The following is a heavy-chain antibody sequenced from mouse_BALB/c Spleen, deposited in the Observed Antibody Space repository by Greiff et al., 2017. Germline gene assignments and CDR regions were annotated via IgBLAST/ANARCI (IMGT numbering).Heavy chain of an antibody. D-gene: IGHD2-1*01. CDR3: ASQNRNGAAWFAY. CDR2: ISCYNGAT. CDR1: GYSFTGYY. Sequence: LVKTGASVKISCTASGYSFTGYYMHWVQQSHGKSLEWIGYISCYNGATSYNQKFKGKATFTVDTSSSTASMQFNSLTSEDSAVYYCASQNRNGAAWFAYWGQGTLVTVSA. J-gene: IGHJ3*01. V-gene: IGHV1S34*01.